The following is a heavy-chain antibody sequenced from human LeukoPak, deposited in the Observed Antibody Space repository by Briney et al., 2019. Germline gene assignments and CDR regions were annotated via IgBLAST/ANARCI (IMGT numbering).Heavy chain of an antibody. V-gene: IGHV3-74*01. D-gene: IGHD2-2*01. CDR2: INYDGST. CDR1: GFTFSNYW. J-gene: IGHJ4*02. CDR3: VRGCSSTSCYPFDC. Sequence: PGGSLRLSCAASGFTFSNYWMHWFRQAPGKGLVWVSHINYDGSTNYADSVKGRFTISRDNARNTLYMQMNSLRAEDTAVYYCVRGCSSTSCYPFDCWGQGTLVTVSS.